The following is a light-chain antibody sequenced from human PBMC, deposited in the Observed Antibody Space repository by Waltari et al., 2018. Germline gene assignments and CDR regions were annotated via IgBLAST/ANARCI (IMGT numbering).Light chain of an antibody. CDR3: QQYNNWPQT. J-gene: IGKJ1*01. V-gene: IGKV3-15*01. CDR1: ERVSNS. CDR2: RAS. Sequence: EIVMTQSPATLSVSPGERVTLSCRASERVSNSLAWYHQKLGQPPRLLVSRASTRATGIPDRFSASGSGTEFTLTIDSLQSEDFAVYICQQYNNWPQTFGRGTKVEIK.